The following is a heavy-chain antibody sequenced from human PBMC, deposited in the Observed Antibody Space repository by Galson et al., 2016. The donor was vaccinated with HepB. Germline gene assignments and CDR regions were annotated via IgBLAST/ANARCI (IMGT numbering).Heavy chain of an antibody. CDR3: ARRDGDMQPSDY. Sequence: SLRLSCAASGFTFRIYHMTWVRQAPGKGLEWVSAISSGGSTYYADSVKGRFSISRDNSKNILYLQMNSLRVEDTAVCYCARRDGDMQPSDYWGQGTLVTVSS. CDR1: GFTFRIYH. J-gene: IGHJ4*02. V-gene: IGHV3-23*01. D-gene: IGHD5-24*01. CDR2: ISSGGST.